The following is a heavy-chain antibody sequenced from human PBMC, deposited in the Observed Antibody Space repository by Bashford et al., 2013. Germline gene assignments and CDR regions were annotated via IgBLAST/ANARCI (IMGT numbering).Heavy chain of an antibody. V-gene: IGHV1-2*02. D-gene: IGHD6-6*01. CDR3: HQGSIADTEGRYYYYGMDV. J-gene: IGHJ6*02. CDR1: GYTFTGYY. CDR2: INPNSGGT. Sequence: ASVKVSCKASGYTFTGYYMHWVRQAPGQGLEWMGWINPNSGGTNYAQKFQGRVTITADESTSTAYMELSSLRSEDTAVYYCHQGSIADTEGRYYYYGMDVWGQGTTVTVSS.